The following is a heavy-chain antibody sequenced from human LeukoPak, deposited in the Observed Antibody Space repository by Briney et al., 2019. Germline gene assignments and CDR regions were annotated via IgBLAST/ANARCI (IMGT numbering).Heavy chain of an antibody. J-gene: IGHJ3*02. V-gene: IGHV3-53*01. CDR1: GFTFSSNY. CDR3: ASSKTVTTYYDAFDI. D-gene: IGHD4-17*01. CDR2: IYSGGST. Sequence: GGSLRLSCAASGFTFSSNYMSWVRQAPGKGLEWVSVIYSGGSTYYADSVKGRFTISRDNSKNTLYLQMNSLRAEDTAVYYCASSKTVTTYYDAFDIWGQGTMVTVSS.